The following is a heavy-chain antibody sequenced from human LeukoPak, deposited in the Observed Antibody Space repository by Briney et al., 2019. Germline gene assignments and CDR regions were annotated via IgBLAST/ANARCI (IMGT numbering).Heavy chain of an antibody. Sequence: GGSLRLSCAASGFTFSSYSMNWVRQARGEGLEWVSSISSSSSYIYYADSVKGRFTISRDNAKNSLYLQMNSLRAEDTAVYYCAAAPGYGSGSRFDYWGQGTLVTVSS. CDR2: ISSSSSYI. CDR1: GFTFSSYS. V-gene: IGHV3-21*01. D-gene: IGHD3-10*01. CDR3: AAAPGYGSGSRFDY. J-gene: IGHJ4*02.